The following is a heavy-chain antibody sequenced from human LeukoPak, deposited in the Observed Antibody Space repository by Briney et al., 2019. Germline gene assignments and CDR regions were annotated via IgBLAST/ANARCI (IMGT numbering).Heavy chain of an antibody. CDR3: ARDYYGSENYIDY. Sequence: SETLSLTCAVSGGSISSSNWWSWVRQPPGKGLEWIGEIYHSGSTNYNPSLKSRVTISVDKSKNQFSLKLTSVTAADTAVYYCARDYYGSENYIDYWGQGTLVTVSS. J-gene: IGHJ4*02. D-gene: IGHD3-10*01. V-gene: IGHV4-4*02. CDR2: IYHSGST. CDR1: GGSISSSNW.